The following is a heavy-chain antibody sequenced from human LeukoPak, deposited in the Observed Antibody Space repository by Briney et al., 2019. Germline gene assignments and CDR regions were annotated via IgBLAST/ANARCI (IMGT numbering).Heavy chain of an antibody. J-gene: IGHJ5*02. V-gene: IGHV3-21*01. CDR2: ISSSSSYI. D-gene: IGHD3-22*01. CDR1: GFTFSSYS. CDR3: ARDHYDSNTFDP. Sequence: KPGGSLRLSCAASGFTFSSYSMNWVRQAPGKGLEWVSSISSSSSYIYYADSVKGRFTMSRDNAKNSLYLQMNSLRAEDTAVYYCARDHYDSNTFDPWGQGTLVTVSS.